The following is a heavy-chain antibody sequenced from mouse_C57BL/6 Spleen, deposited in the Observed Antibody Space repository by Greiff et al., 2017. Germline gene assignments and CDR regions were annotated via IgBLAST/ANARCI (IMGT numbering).Heavy chain of an antibody. CDR2: IDPSDSET. V-gene: IGHV1-52*01. Sequence: QVQLQQPGAELVRPGSSVKLSCKASGYTFTSYWMHWVKQRPIQGLEWIGNIDPSDSETHYNQKFKDKATLTGDKSSSTAYMQLSSLTSEDSAVYYCARGTVVARFAYWGQGTLGTGSA. J-gene: IGHJ3*01. CDR1: GYTFTSYW. D-gene: IGHD1-1*01. CDR3: ARGTVVARFAY.